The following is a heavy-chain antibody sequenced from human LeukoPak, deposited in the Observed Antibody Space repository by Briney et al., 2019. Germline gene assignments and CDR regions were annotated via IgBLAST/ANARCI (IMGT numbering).Heavy chain of an antibody. CDR3: ARVGTTTGGYDC. D-gene: IGHD1-1*01. CDR1: GGSFSGYY. Sequence: SETLSLTXAVYGGSFSGYYWSWIRQPPGKGLEWIGEINHSGSTNYNPSLKSRVTISADTSKNQFSLKLSSVTAADTAVYYCARVGTTTGGYDCWGQGNLVTVSS. V-gene: IGHV4-34*01. CDR2: INHSGST. J-gene: IGHJ4*02.